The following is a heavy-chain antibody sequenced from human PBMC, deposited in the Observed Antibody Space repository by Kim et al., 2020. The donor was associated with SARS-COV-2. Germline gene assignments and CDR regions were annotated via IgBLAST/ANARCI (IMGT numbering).Heavy chain of an antibody. D-gene: IGHD2-8*02. CDR1: GFRFDDYA. CDR3: AKGWYRTVWQPFDA. J-gene: IGHJ4*02. Sequence: GGSLRLSCVISGFRFDDYAMHWVRQVPGKGLEWVSGISWNSRSVGYTDSVKGRFTISRDNARNSLALQMNSLRTEDTAFYYCAKGWYRTVWQPFDAWGPETLVCVPT. CDR2: ISWNSRSV. V-gene: IGHV3-9*01.